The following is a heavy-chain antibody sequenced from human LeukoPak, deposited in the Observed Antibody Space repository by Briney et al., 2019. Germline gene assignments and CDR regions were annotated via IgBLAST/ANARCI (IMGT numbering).Heavy chain of an antibody. CDR2: IRSKANSYAT. D-gene: IGHD6-13*01. Sequence: QAGGSLRLSCAASGFTFSGSAIHWVRQASGKGLEWLGRIRSKANSYATAYGASVEGRFTISRDDSKNTAYLQMNSLITEDTAVYFCTALGIAAAGMDYWDQGTLVTVSS. CDR1: GFTFSGSA. J-gene: IGHJ4*02. CDR3: TALGIAAAGMDY. V-gene: IGHV3-73*01.